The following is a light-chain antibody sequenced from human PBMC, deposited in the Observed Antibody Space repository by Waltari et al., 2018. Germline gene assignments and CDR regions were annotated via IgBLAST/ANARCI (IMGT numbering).Light chain of an antibody. CDR3: QQFDNLVYT. J-gene: IGKJ2*01. V-gene: IGKV1-33*01. Sequence: DIQMTQSPSSLSASVGDRVPITCQASHDISNYLNWYPQKPGKAPKLLIYDASNLETGVPSRFSGSGSGTDFSFTISSLQPEDIATYYCQQFDNLVYTFGQGTKLEIK. CDR2: DAS. CDR1: HDISNY.